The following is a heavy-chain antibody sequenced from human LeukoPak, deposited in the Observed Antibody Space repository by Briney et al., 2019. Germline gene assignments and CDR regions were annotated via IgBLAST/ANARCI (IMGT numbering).Heavy chain of an antibody. D-gene: IGHD3-22*01. Sequence: PGGSLRLSCAASGFTFSSYSMNWVRQAPGKGLEWVSSISSSSSYIYYADSVKGRFTISRDNAKNSLYLQMNSLRAEDTAVYYCAREKAYYYDSSGYYYYYGMDVWGRGTTVTVSS. V-gene: IGHV3-21*01. CDR2: ISSSSSYI. J-gene: IGHJ6*02. CDR3: AREKAYYYDSSGYYYYYGMDV. CDR1: GFTFSSYS.